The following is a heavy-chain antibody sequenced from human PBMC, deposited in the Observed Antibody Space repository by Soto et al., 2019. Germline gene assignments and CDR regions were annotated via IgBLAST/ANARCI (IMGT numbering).Heavy chain of an antibody. D-gene: IGHD2-21*02. J-gene: IGHJ4*02. CDR1: GFTFSSYG. CDR3: AKDKVSVVVTAPFDY. Sequence: QVQLVESGGGVVQPGRSLRLSCAASGFTFSSYGMHWVRQAPGKGLEWVAVISYDGSNKYYADSVKGRFTISRDNSKNTLYLQMNSLRAEETAVYYCAKDKVSVVVTAPFDYWGQGTLVTVSS. V-gene: IGHV3-30*18. CDR2: ISYDGSNK.